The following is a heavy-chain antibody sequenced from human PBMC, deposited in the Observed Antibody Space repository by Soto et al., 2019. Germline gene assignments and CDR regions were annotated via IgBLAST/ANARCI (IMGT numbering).Heavy chain of an antibody. CDR2: ISHDGSEK. Sequence: GGSLRLSCIASGFPFSGYVMHWVRQAPGKGLEWVAVISHDGSEKYYADSVKGRFAISRDNSKNTVSLQMDSLRPDDTAVYYCAREGLVLAPSTVNSDHYYYAMDVWGQGTTVTVSS. CDR3: AREGLVLAPSTVNSDHYYYAMDV. D-gene: IGHD3-3*02. J-gene: IGHJ6*02. CDR1: GFPFSGYV. V-gene: IGHV3-30*03.